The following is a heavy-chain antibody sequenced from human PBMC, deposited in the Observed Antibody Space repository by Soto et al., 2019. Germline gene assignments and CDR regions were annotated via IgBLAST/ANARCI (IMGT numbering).Heavy chain of an antibody. CDR2: INWNGGST. Sequence: GGSLRLSCAASGFTFDDYGMSWVRQAPGKGLEWVSGINWNGGSTGYADSVKGRFTISRDNAKNSLYLQMNSLRAEDTALYHCARGRCSSTSCYFDYWGQGTLVTVSA. V-gene: IGHV3-20*01. J-gene: IGHJ4*02. CDR1: GFTFDDYG. CDR3: ARGRCSSTSCYFDY. D-gene: IGHD2-2*01.